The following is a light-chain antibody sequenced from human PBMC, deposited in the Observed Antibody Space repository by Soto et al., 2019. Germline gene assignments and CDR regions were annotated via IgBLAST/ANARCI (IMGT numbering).Light chain of an antibody. J-gene: IGKJ1*01. Sequence: EIAMSQSPDTTSVSPGDRATLSCRSSQSVSSNLAWYQQQPRQAPRLLLYGASTRATGIPPTFSGSGSATEFTPTISSLQPADFAVYYCQQHNNWPPWTFGQGTKVDIK. CDR3: QQHNNWPPWT. CDR2: GAS. V-gene: IGKV3-15*01. CDR1: QSVSSN.